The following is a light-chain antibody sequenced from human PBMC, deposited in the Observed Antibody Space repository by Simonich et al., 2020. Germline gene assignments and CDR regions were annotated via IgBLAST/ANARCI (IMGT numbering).Light chain of an antibody. Sequence: QAVVTQEPSLTVSPGGTVTLTCGSSTGAVTSGHYPYLFQQKPGQAPRTLIYDTSNKHSWTPARFSGSLLGGKAALTLSGAQPEDEAEYYCLLSYSGAHWVFGGGTKLTVL. CDR2: DTS. CDR3: LLSYSGAHWV. V-gene: IGLV7-46*01. CDR1: TGAVTSGHY. J-gene: IGLJ3*02.